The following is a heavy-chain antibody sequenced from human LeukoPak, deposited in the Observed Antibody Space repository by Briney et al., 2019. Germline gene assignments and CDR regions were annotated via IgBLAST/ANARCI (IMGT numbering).Heavy chain of an antibody. CDR2: IYYSGST. CDR3: ARGEHYYYGMDV. D-gene: IGHD1/OR15-1a*01. Sequence: SETLSLTCTVSGGSISSYYWSWIRQPPGXXLEWIGYIYYSGSTNYNPSLKSRVTISVDTSKNQFSLKLSSVTAADTAVYYCARGEHYYYGMDVWGQGTTVTVSS. V-gene: IGHV4-59*01. J-gene: IGHJ6*02. CDR1: GGSISSYY.